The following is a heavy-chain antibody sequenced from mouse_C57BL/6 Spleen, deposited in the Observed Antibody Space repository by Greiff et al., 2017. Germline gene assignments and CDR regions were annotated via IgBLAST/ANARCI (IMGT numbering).Heavy chain of an antibody. V-gene: IGHV1-9*01. CDR3: AIREGPAMDY. Sequence: VMLVESGAELMKPGASVKLSCKATGYTFTGYWIEWVKQRPGHGLEWIGEILPGSGSTNYKEKFKGKATFTADTYSNTAYMQLSSLTTEESAIYYCAIREGPAMDYWGQGTSVTVSS. CDR1: GYTFTGYW. J-gene: IGHJ4*01. CDR2: ILPGSGST.